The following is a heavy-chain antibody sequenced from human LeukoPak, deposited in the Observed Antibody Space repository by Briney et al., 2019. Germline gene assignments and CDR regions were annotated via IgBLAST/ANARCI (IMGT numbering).Heavy chain of an antibody. V-gene: IGHV3-30*04. D-gene: IGHD6-13*01. Sequence: GGSLRLSCAASGFTFSSYAMHWVRQAPGKGLEWVAVISYDGSNKYYADSVKGRFTISRDNSKNTLYLQMNSLRAEDTAVYYCARDHWTPNFYSSSWYGYFDYWGQGTLVTVSS. CDR3: ARDHWTPNFYSSSWYGYFDY. CDR1: GFTFSSYA. CDR2: ISYDGSNK. J-gene: IGHJ4*02.